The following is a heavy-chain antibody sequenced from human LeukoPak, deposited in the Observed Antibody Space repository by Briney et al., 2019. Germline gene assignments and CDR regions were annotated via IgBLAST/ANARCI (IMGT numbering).Heavy chain of an antibody. CDR1: GFTFSSYG. D-gene: IGHD3-22*01. J-gene: IGHJ4*02. Sequence: GGSLRLSCAASGFTFSSYGMHWVRQAPGKGLEWVAVISYDGSNKYYADSVKGRFTISRDNSKNTLYLQMNSLRAEDTAVYYCAKDDGPLVVVLHGKPDYWGQGTLVTVSS. CDR2: ISYDGSNK. V-gene: IGHV3-30*18. CDR3: AKDDGPLVVVLHGKPDY.